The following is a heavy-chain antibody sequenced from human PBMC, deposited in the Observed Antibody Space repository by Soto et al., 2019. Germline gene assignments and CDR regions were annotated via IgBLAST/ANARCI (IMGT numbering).Heavy chain of an antibody. J-gene: IGHJ4*02. D-gene: IGHD6-13*01. V-gene: IGHV4-59*01. CDR1: SDSISSYY. CDR3: ARGTSWQLPFDY. CDR2: ISYSGST. Sequence: PSETLSLTCTVSSDSISSYYWIWIRQPPGKRLEWIGYISYSGSTDYNPSLKSRVTISGDTSKNQFSLKVGSVTAADTAVYYCARGTSWQLPFDYWGQGTLVTVSS.